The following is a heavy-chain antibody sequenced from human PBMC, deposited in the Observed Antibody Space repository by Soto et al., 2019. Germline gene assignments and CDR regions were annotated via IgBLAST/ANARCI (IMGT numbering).Heavy chain of an antibody. V-gene: IGHV3-21*01. D-gene: IGHD6-19*01. CDR2: ISSSSTYI. CDR1: GFTFSSYT. CDR3: ARTYSRGWYEGWFTP. Sequence: GSLRLSCAASGFTFSSYTINWVRQAPGKGLEWVSSISSSSTYIYYADSVKGRFTISRDNAKNSVYLQMNSLRTEDTAVYYCARTYSRGWYEGWFTPWGQGTLVTVSS. J-gene: IGHJ5*02.